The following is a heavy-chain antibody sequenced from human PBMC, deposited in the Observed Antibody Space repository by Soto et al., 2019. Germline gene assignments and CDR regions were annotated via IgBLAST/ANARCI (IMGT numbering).Heavy chain of an antibody. CDR2: IYYSGST. J-gene: IGHJ4*02. CDR1: GGSISSGDYY. CDR3: ASRKSSPYFDY. D-gene: IGHD3-10*01. V-gene: IGHV4-30-4*01. Sequence: SETLSLTCTVFGGSISSGDYYWSWIRQPPGKGLEWIGNIYYSGSTYYNPSLKSRVTISVDTSKKQFPLKLSSVTAADTAVYYCASRKSSPYFDYWGQGTLVTVSS.